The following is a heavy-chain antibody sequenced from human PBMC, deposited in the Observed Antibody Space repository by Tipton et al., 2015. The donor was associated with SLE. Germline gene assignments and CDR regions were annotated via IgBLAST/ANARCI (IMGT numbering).Heavy chain of an antibody. CDR1: GGSFSGYY. J-gene: IGHJ4*02. Sequence: TLSLTCAVYGGSFSGYYWSWIRQPPGKGLEWIGEINHSGSTKYNPSLKSRVTMSMDTSKNQFSLRLSSVTAADTAVYYCARKVWGSSWYWDYWGQGTLVTVSS. V-gene: IGHV4-34*01. CDR2: INHSGST. CDR3: ARKVWGSSWYWDY. D-gene: IGHD6-13*01.